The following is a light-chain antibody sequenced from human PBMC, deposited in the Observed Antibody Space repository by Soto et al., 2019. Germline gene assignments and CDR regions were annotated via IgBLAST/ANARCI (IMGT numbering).Light chain of an antibody. Sequence: EIVMTQSPATLSVSPGERATLSCRASQSVSSNLAWYQQKVGQAPRVLIYDASTRATGIPGRFSGSGSGTEFTLTISSLQSEDVAVYYCQQYNNWPETFGQGTKVEIK. V-gene: IGKV3-15*01. J-gene: IGKJ1*01. CDR1: QSVSSN. CDR3: QQYNNWPET. CDR2: DAS.